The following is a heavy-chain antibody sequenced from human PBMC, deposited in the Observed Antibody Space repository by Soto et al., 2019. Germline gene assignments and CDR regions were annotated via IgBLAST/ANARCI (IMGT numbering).Heavy chain of an antibody. Sequence: QVQLQESGPGLVKPSGTLSLSCVVSGGSISSTNWWSWVRQTPGQGLEWIGEIYHSGTTSYNPSLQSRVLISMHNSKNQFSLKLISVSAADTAGYYCATRGYGRRYFDDWGQGTLVTVSS. CDR2: IYHSGTT. V-gene: IGHV4-4*02. CDR1: GGSISSTNW. D-gene: IGHD1-1*01. CDR3: ATRGYGRRYFDD. J-gene: IGHJ4*02.